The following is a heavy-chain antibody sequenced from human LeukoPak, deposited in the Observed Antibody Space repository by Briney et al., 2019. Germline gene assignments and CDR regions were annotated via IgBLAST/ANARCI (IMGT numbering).Heavy chain of an antibody. CDR2: ISGSSIST. V-gene: IGHV3-23*01. CDR1: GFTFSDYG. D-gene: IGHD3-22*01. Sequence: GGSVRLSCAASGFTFSDYGMNWVRQAAGKGLEWDPGISGSSISTYYADSVKGRFTSSRDNSKNKLYMNMNSLRVKDTAVYYCAKSWNYYDSSGDDALDIWGQGTMVTVSS. J-gene: IGHJ3*02. CDR3: AKSWNYYDSSGDDALDI.